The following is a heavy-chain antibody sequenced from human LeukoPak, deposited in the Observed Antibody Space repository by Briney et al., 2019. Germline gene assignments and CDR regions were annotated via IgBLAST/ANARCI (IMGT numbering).Heavy chain of an antibody. CDR1: GGSFSGYY. CDR2: INHSEST. J-gene: IGHJ3*02. V-gene: IGHV4-34*01. CDR3: ARGDYDPRHSMAFDI. Sequence: SETLSLTCAVYGGSFSGYYGSGIRQPPGKGLEWIGEINHSESTNYNPSVKSRVTISVDTSKNPFSLKLSSVTAADTAVYYCARGDYDPRHSMAFDIWGQGTMVTVSS. D-gene: IGHD3-16*01.